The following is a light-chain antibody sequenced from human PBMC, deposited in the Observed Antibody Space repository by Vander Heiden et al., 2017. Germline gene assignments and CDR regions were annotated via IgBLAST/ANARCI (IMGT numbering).Light chain of an antibody. CDR3: QQSYSSPLT. Sequence: DIQMTQSTPSLSASLGDRVPIPCRASPTIADYLNWYQQKLEKAPKLLIYAASTLASGVPSRFSGSGSGTEFTLTISRLQPEDFAVYYCQQSYSSPLTFGGGTKVDIK. J-gene: IGKJ4*01. CDR1: PTIADY. V-gene: IGKV1-39*01. CDR2: AAS.